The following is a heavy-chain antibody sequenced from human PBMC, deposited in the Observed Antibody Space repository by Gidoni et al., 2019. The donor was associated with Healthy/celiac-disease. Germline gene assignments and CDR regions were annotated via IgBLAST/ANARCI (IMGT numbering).Heavy chain of an antibody. D-gene: IGHD2-2*01. Sequence: QVQLQESGPGLVKPSQTLSLTCTVSGGSISSGGYYWSWIRQHPGKGLEWIGYIYYSGSTYYNPSLKSRVTISVDTSKNQFSLKLSSVTAADTAVYYCARVSYCSSTSCLYYYYYYMDVWGKGTTVTVSS. CDR2: IYYSGST. CDR1: GGSISSGGYY. CDR3: ARVSYCSSTSCLYYYYYYMDV. V-gene: IGHV4-31*03. J-gene: IGHJ6*03.